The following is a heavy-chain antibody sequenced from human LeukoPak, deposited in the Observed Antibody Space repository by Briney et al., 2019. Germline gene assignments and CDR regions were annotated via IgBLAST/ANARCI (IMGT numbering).Heavy chain of an antibody. CDR3: ARLDSGDYFFDY. Sequence: SESRSLTCTVSGGSISSGSYYWGWIRQPPGKGLEWLGTVFYSGTTYSNPSLKSRVTISVDTSKTQASLGLRSVTAADTAVYYCARLDSGDYFFDYWGQATVDADSS. CDR2: VFYSGTT. CDR1: GGSISSGSYY. D-gene: IGHD4-17*01. V-gene: IGHV4-39*01. J-gene: IGHJ4*02.